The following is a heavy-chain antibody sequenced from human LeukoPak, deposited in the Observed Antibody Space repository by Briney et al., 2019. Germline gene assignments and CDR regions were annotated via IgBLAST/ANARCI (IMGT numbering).Heavy chain of an antibody. D-gene: IGHD5-24*01. V-gene: IGHV4-34*01. Sequence: PSETLSLTCAVYGGSFSRYYWSWIRQSPRKGVEWIAEIDHRGDTNYNPSVKSRVTISVDTSKNQFSLKVRSLSAADTAVYYCARGATISETGYFDFWGQGTLVTVSS. J-gene: IGHJ4*03. CDR3: ARGATISETGYFDF. CDR2: IDHRGDT. CDR1: GGSFSRYY.